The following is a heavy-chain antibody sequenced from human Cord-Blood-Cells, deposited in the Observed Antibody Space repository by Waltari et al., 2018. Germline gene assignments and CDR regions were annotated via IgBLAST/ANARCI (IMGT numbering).Heavy chain of an antibody. CDR2: SSGSGGST. D-gene: IGHD6-6*01. CDR1: GFTFSSYA. V-gene: IGHV3-23*01. Sequence: EVQLLESGGGLVQPGGSLRLSCAASGFTFSSYAMSWVRQAPGKGVEWVSGSSGSGGSTDDADAGKGRFTISRDNSKNTLYLQMSSLRAEDTAVYYCAKMYSSSSWFDPWGQGTLVTVSS. CDR3: AKMYSSSSWFDP. J-gene: IGHJ5*02.